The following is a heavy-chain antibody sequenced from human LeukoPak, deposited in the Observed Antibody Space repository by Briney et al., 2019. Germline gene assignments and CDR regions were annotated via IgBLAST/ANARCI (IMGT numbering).Heavy chain of an antibody. CDR3: ARGRYVVVPAAILYFDX. D-gene: IGHD2-2*01. V-gene: IGHV4-34*01. Sequence: SETLSLTCAVYGGSFSGYYWSWIRQPPGKGLEWIGEINHSGSTNYNPSLKSRVTISVDTSKNQFSLKLSSVTAADTAVYYCARGRYVVVPAAILYFDXWGQGTLVTVSS. CDR2: INHSGST. CDR1: GGSFSGYY. J-gene: IGHJ4*02.